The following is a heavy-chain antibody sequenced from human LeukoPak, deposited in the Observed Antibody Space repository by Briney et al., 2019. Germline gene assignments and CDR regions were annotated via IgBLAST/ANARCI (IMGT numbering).Heavy chain of an antibody. V-gene: IGHV4-59*01. Sequence: SETLSLTCTVSGGSISSYHWSWLRQPPGKGLEWIGYIYYSGSTNYNPSLKSRVTISVDTSKNQFSLKLSSVTAADTAVYHCVRTGTAVTRVDYWGQGTLVTVSS. J-gene: IGHJ4*02. CDR2: IYYSGST. CDR3: VRTGTAVTRVDY. CDR1: GGSISSYH. D-gene: IGHD4-17*01.